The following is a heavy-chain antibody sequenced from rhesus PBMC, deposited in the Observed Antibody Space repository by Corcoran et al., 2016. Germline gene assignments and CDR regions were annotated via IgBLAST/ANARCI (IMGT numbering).Heavy chain of an antibody. Sequence: QVQLVQSGAEVKKPGSSVKVSCKASGYTFTDYYMHWVRQAPRQGLEWGGWIKPYNGNTKYAQKCQGRVTMTRDTSTSTAYMELSSLRSEDTAVYYCARQGVYSNYDFSYWGQGVLVTVSS. J-gene: IGHJ4*01. V-gene: IGHV1S2*01. CDR3: ARQGVYSNYDFSY. CDR2: IKPYNGNT. D-gene: IGHD4-23*01. CDR1: GYTFTDYY.